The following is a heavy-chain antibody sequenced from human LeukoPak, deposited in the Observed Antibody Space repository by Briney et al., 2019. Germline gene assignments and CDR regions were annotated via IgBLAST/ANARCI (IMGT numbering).Heavy chain of an antibody. J-gene: IGHJ4*02. CDR2: IYPGDSDT. CDR1: GFRFTSYW. CDR3: ARHDGSGWYYFDY. V-gene: IGHV5-51*01. Sequence: GAPLKISGKGSGFRFTSYWIGGVRQMPGKGLEWMGIIYPGDSDTRYSPSFQGQVTISADKSISTAYLQWSSLKASDTAMYYCARHDGSGWYYFDYWGQGTLVIVSS. D-gene: IGHD6-19*01.